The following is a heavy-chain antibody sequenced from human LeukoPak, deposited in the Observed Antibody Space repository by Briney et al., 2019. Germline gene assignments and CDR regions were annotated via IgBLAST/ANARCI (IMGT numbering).Heavy chain of an antibody. J-gene: IGHJ4*02. CDR3: ARDRGYGDLNDY. V-gene: IGHV3-53*01. CDR2: IYSGGST. Sequence: GGSLRLSCAASGFTVSSNYMSWVRQAPGKGLEWVSVIYSGGSTYYADSVKGRFTISRDNAKNSLYLQMNSLRAEDTAVYYCARDRGYGDLNDYWGQGTLVTVSS. D-gene: IGHD4-17*01. CDR1: GFTVSSNY.